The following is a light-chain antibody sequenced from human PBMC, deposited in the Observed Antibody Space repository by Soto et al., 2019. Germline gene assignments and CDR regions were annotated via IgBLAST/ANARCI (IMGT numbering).Light chain of an antibody. CDR3: QQLNSYPRT. J-gene: IGKJ1*01. CDR2: AAS. Sequence: DIPLTQSPSFLSASVGDRVTITCRASQGISSYLAWYQQKPGKAPKLLIYAASTLQSGVPSRFSGSGSGTEFTLTNSSLQPEDFASYCCQQLNSYPRTFGQGTKVEIK. V-gene: IGKV1-9*01. CDR1: QGISSY.